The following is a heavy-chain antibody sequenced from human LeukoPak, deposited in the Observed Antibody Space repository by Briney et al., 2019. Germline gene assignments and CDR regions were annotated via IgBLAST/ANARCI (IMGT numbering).Heavy chain of an antibody. Sequence: ASVKVSCKASGFTFTSSAVQWGRQARGQRLEWIGWIVVGSGNTNYAQKFQERVTITRDMSTSTAYMELSSLRSEDTAVYYCAAPTTPQPDYYGMDVWGQGTTVTVSS. V-gene: IGHV1-58*01. CDR2: IVVGSGNT. D-gene: IGHD2-15*01. CDR1: GFTFTSSA. CDR3: AAPTTPQPDYYGMDV. J-gene: IGHJ6*02.